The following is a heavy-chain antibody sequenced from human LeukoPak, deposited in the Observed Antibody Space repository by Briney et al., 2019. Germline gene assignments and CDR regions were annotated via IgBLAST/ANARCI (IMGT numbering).Heavy chain of an antibody. J-gene: IGHJ3*01. CDR3: ASLDSGSYLGRVAFYV. D-gene: IGHD1-26*01. Sequence: SETLSLTCTVSGGSISSYYWSWIRQPAGKGLEWIGRIYTSGSTNYNPSLKSRITISVDTSKTQFSLKLSSLTAADTAVYYCASLDSGSYLGRVAFYVRGQGAMVTVSS. CDR2: IYTSGST. V-gene: IGHV4-4*07. CDR1: GGSISSYY.